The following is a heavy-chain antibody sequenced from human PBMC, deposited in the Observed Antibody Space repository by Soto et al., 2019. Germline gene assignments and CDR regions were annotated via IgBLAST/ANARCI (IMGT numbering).Heavy chain of an antibody. Sequence: QVQLVESGGGVVQPGRSLRLSCAASGFTFNNYGMHWVRQAPGKGLEWVALIWYDGTKEYYVDSVKGRFTISRDNSRKTVYLQMNSLRADDTAVYYCAKPIWFGDLSPFDYWGQGTLVTVSS. CDR2: IWYDGTKE. J-gene: IGHJ4*02. D-gene: IGHD3-10*01. V-gene: IGHV3-33*06. CDR1: GFTFNNYG. CDR3: AKPIWFGDLSPFDY.